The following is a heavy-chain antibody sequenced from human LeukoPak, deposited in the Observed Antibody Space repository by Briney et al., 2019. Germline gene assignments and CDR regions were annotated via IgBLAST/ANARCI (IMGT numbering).Heavy chain of an antibody. V-gene: IGHV4-59*01. D-gene: IGHD1-26*01. CDR2: IYYNGRT. CDR3: ARGGVVATYYMDV. CDR1: VGSINNYY. J-gene: IGHJ6*03. Sequence: SETLSLNCTVSVGSINNYYWSWIRQPPGKGLEWIGYIYYNGRTNYNPSLKSRVTISIDTSSNQYSLILGSVTAADTAVYYCARGGVVATYYMDVWGKGTTVTVSS.